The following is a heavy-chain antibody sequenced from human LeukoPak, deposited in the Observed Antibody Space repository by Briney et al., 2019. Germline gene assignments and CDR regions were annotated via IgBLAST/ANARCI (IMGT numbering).Heavy chain of an antibody. Sequence: GESLKISCKGSEYSFTTYWIAWVRQMPGKGLERMGIIYPADSDTRYSPSFQGQVTISADKSISTAYLQWSSLKASDTAMYYCARQGSGWFYVDYWGQGTLVTVSS. CDR3: ARQGSGWFYVDY. CDR2: IYPADSDT. D-gene: IGHD2/OR15-2a*01. J-gene: IGHJ4*02. V-gene: IGHV5-51*01. CDR1: EYSFTTYW.